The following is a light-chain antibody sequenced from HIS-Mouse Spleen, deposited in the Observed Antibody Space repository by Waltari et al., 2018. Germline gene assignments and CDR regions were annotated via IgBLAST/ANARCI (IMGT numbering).Light chain of an antibody. CDR3: QSADSSGTYQDVV. CDR1: ALPTQA. J-gene: IGLJ2*01. CDR2: KDS. V-gene: IGLV3-25*03. Sequence: SYELTQPPSVSVSPGQTARHTCSGDALPTQAAYCYQQKPGQAPVRVIYKDSERPSGIPERFSGSSSGTTVTLTISGVQAEDEADYYCQSADSSGTYQDVVFGGGTKLTVL.